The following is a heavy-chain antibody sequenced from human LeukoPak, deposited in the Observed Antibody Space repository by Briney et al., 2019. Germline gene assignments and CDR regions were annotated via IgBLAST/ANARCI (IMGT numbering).Heavy chain of an antibody. Sequence: SETLSLTCTVSGGSISSYYWSWIRQPPGKSLEWIGTIYHSGSTYYRSSLKSRVTISVDTSKNVFSLKLTSVTAADTAMYFCARHCEPWTLDAFDIWGQGTLVAVSS. CDR1: GGSISSYY. CDR2: IYHSGST. CDR3: ARHCEPWTLDAFDI. V-gene: IGHV4-59*04. J-gene: IGHJ3*02. D-gene: IGHD2-21*01.